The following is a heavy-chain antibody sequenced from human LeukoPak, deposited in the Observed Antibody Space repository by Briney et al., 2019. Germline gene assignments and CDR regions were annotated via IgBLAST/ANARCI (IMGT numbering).Heavy chain of an antibody. D-gene: IGHD3-10*01. CDR2: IFGSGGST. J-gene: IGHJ4*02. V-gene: IGHV3-23*01. Sequence: GSLSLSCAASGFTFSSYAMYWVHQAPGKGLEWVSGIFGSGGSTHYADSVKGRFTISRDNSKNTLYLQMNSLRAEDTAVYYCARELLRGVINYWGQGTLVTVSS. CDR3: ARELLRGVINY. CDR1: GFTFSSYA.